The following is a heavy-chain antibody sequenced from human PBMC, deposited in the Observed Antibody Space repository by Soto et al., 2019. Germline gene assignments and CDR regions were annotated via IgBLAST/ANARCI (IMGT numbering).Heavy chain of an antibody. V-gene: IGHV4-39*01. CDR2: VHYSENN. CDR3: ARSRGPRNRNAFDI. CDR1: AAFLSSSSYY. D-gene: IGHD3-10*01. J-gene: IGHJ3*02. Sequence: SHTLSLTCTVSAAFLSSSSYYLACFRQPPGKGLEWIGSVHYSENNYFSPSLLSRVTISLDASQNQVSLNLSSVTAADTAVYFCARSRGPRNRNAFDIRGQGTMVT.